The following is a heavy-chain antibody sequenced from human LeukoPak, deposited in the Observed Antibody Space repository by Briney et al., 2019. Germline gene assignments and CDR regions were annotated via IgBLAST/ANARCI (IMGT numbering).Heavy chain of an antibody. CDR1: GGTFSSHV. D-gene: IGHD2/OR15-2a*01. CDR2: ILPVFGTT. Sequence: SVKVSCKASGGTFSSHVINWVRQGPGQGLEWMGGILPVFGTTNYGQMFQARVTITADESTNTAYMEMSNLKSDDTAVYYCARAMGETNFLSPFDFWGQGTLVTVSS. J-gene: IGHJ4*02. V-gene: IGHV1-69*13. CDR3: ARAMGETNFLSPFDF.